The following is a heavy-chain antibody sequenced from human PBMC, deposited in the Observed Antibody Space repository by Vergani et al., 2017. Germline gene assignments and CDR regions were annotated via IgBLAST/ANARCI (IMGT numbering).Heavy chain of an antibody. J-gene: IGHJ6*03. D-gene: IGHD4-11*01. V-gene: IGHV4-34*01. CDR1: GGSFTSYH. CDR2: IDHTGRP. CDR3: ARVNTETNGHLYYCYYMDV. Sequence: QVQLQQWGGGLLKPSETLSLTCVVNGGSFTSYHWTWIRQSPGEGLEWVGDIDHTGRPDYNPSLKSRLTMSVDKSRNQFSLTLNSVTATGTAIYFCARVNTETNGHLYYCYYMDVWGQGTAVTVS.